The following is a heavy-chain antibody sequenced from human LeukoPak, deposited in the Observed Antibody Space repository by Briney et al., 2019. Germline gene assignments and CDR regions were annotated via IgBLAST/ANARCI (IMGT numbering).Heavy chain of an antibody. CDR1: GFTFDDYA. J-gene: IGHJ4*02. V-gene: IGHV3-9*01. CDR2: ISWNSGSI. D-gene: IGHD3-10*01. Sequence: SLRLSCAASGFTFDDYAMHWVRQAPGKGLEWVSGISWNSGSIGYADSVKGRFTISRDNAKNSLYLQMNSLRAEDTALYYCAGLWFGSKGDYWGQGTLVTVSS. CDR3: AGLWFGSKGDY.